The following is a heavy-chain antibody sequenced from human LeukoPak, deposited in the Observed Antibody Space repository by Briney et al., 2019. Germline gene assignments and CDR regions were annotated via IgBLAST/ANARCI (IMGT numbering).Heavy chain of an antibody. CDR3: AKGYYDYVWGSYD. D-gene: IGHD3-16*01. CDR2: ISGSGGST. J-gene: IGHJ4*02. Sequence: GGSLRLSCAASGFTITTYWMSWVRQPPGQGLEWVSAISGSGGSTYNADSVKGRFTISRDNSKNTLYLQMSSLRAEDTAVYYCAKGYYDYVWGSYDWGQGTLVTVSS. V-gene: IGHV3-23*01. CDR1: GFTITTYW.